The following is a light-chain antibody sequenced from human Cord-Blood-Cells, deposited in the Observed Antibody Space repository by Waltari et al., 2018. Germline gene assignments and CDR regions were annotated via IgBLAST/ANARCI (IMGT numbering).Light chain of an antibody. J-gene: IGLJ3*02. CDR2: DVS. CDR1: RNDVCGYNY. V-gene: IGLV2-14*03. CDR3: SSDTSSAWV. Sequence: QSALTQPASVVGSPGQSLTIPCTGTRNDVCGYNYVSWYQEHPGKAPKLMLYDVSNRPSGVSKRVSGSKAGNTASLTISGLQAEDEADYYCSSDTSSAWVFGGGTKLTVL.